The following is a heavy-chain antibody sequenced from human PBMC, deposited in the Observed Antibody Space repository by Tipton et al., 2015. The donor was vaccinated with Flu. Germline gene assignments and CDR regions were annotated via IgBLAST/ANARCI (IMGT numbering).Heavy chain of an antibody. D-gene: IGHD2-8*01. CDR3: AREMGEFDY. V-gene: IGHV1-2*02. Sequence: QLVQSGAEVKKPGASVKVSCKASGYTFTGYYIHWVRQAPGQGLEWLGWVNPASGVTVYAQKFQGRVTLTSDTSITTAFIEVSSLRSDDTAVYYCAREMGEFDYWGQGTLVTVSP. CDR1: GYTFTGYY. CDR2: VNPASGVT. J-gene: IGHJ4*02.